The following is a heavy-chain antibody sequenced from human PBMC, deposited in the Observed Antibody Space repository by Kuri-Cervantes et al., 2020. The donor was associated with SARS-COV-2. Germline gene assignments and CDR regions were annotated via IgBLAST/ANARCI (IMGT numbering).Heavy chain of an antibody. Sequence: GGSLRLSCAASGFTFDDYGMSWVRQAPGKGLEWVSGINWNGGSTGYADSVKGRFTISRDNAKNSLYLQMNSLRAEDTALYYCAKARKGDLRPTVFDYWGQGTLVTVSS. J-gene: IGHJ4*02. CDR2: INWNGGST. V-gene: IGHV3-20*04. D-gene: IGHD3-3*01. CDR3: AKARKGDLRPTVFDY. CDR1: GFTFDDYG.